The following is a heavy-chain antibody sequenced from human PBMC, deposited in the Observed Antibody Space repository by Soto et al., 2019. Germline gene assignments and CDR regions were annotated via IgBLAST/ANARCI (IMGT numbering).Heavy chain of an antibody. D-gene: IGHD5-12*01. CDR3: AKALSSGYDDGMDV. V-gene: IGHV3-43*01. Sequence: GGSLRLSCAASGFTFDDYTMHWVRQAPGKGLEWVSLISWDGGSTYYADSVKGRFTISRDNSKNSLYLQMNSLRTEDTALYYCAKALSSGYDDGMDVWGQGTTVTVSS. J-gene: IGHJ6*02. CDR1: GFTFDDYT. CDR2: ISWDGGST.